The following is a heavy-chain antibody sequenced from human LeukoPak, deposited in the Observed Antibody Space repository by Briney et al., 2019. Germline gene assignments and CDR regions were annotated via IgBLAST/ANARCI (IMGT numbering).Heavy chain of an antibody. J-gene: IGHJ4*02. CDR1: GFTFSSYG. CDR2: ITSSSSYI. CDR3: ARSYSSSRGTFDY. Sequence: GGSLRLSCAASGFTFSSYGMNWGRQAPAEGLEWVSSITSSSSYIYYAHSVKGRFTISRDNAKNSLYLKMNSLRAEDTAVYYCARSYSSSRGTFDYWGQGTLVTVSS. D-gene: IGHD6-6*01. V-gene: IGHV3-21*01.